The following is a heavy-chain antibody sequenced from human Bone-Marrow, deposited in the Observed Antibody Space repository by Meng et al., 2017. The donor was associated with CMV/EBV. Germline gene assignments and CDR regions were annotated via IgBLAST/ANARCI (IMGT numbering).Heavy chain of an antibody. J-gene: IGHJ4*02. CDR3: AKFFQSTFWGCYGTDD. Sequence: GESLKISRAASGFTFSSYWMSWVRQAPGKGLEWVAKINQDGSEKYYVDSVKGRFTICRDNAKNSLYLQMNCLGVDDTVFYYCAKFFQSTFWGCYGTDDWGQGTLVTVSS. CDR2: INQDGSEK. CDR1: GFTFSSYW. V-gene: IGHV3-7*01. D-gene: IGHD3-3*01.